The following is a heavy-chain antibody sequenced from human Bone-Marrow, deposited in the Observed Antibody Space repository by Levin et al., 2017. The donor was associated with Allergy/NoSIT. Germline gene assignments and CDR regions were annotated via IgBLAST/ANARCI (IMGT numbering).Heavy chain of an antibody. J-gene: IGHJ6*02. Sequence: GGSLRLSCAASGFTFSDYDMHWVRQATGKGLEWVSAINTAGNTYYPGSVKGRFTISRENAINSLYLQMNSLRAGDTAVYYCARIKYSSSARDYYGMDVWGQGTTVTVSS. CDR3: ARIKYSSSARDYYGMDV. D-gene: IGHD6-6*01. V-gene: IGHV3-13*01. CDR1: GFTFSDYD. CDR2: INTAGNT.